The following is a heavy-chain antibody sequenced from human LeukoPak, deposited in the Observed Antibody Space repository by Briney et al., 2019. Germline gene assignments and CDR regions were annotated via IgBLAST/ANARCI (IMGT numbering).Heavy chain of an antibody. CDR1: GYTFTSYA. CDR2: INAGNGNT. Sequence: ASVKVSCKASGYTFTSYAMHWVRQAPGQRLEWMGWINAGNGNTKYSQKFQGRVTMTRDTSISTAYMELSRLRSDDTAVYYCARVRYRLAETYIDYWGQGTLVTVSS. V-gene: IGHV1-3*01. D-gene: IGHD3-16*01. J-gene: IGHJ4*02. CDR3: ARVRYRLAETYIDY.